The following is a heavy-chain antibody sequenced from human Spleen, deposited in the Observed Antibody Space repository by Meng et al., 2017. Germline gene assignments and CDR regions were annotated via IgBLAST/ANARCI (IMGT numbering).Heavy chain of an antibody. Sequence: GESLKISCAASGFTFDDYAMHWVRQAPGKGLEWVSRIISDGSSTSYAASVKGRFTISRDNAKNTLYLQMTSLRAEDTAVYYCARDLITVTSDYYSGMDVWGQGTTVTVSS. J-gene: IGHJ6*02. CDR1: GFTFDDYA. D-gene: IGHD4-17*01. V-gene: IGHV3-74*01. CDR3: ARDLITVTSDYYSGMDV. CDR2: IISDGSST.